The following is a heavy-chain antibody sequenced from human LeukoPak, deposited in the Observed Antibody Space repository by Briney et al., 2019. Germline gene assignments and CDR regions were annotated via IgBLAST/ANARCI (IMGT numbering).Heavy chain of an antibody. CDR2: INPNSGGT. Sequence: GASVKVSCKASGYTLTGYYMHWVRQAPGQGLEWMGWINPNSGGTNYPQKLQGRVTMTRDTSISTAYMELSRLRSDDTAVYYCARARPVVPAALDYWGQGTLVTVSS. CDR1: GYTLTGYY. V-gene: IGHV1-2*02. D-gene: IGHD2-2*01. CDR3: ARARPVVPAALDY. J-gene: IGHJ4*02.